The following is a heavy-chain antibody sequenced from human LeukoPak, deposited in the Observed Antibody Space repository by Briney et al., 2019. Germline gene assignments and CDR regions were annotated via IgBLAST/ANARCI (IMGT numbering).Heavy chain of an antibody. D-gene: IGHD3-10*01. Sequence: ASVKVSCKASGCTFTGCYMHWVRQAPGQGLEWMGWINPNTGVTNYAQKFQGRVTMTRDTSTSTVYMELRSLRSADTALYYCAREFVGGRSGELGYWGQGTLVTVTS. CDR2: INPNTGVT. V-gene: IGHV1-2*02. J-gene: IGHJ4*02. CDR1: GCTFTGCY. CDR3: AREFVGGRSGELGY.